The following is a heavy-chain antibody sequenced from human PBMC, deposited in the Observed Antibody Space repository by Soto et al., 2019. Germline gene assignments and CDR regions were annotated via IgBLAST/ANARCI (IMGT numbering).Heavy chain of an antibody. CDR1: GGSISSSSYY. V-gene: IGHV4-39*01. D-gene: IGHD3-16*02. Sequence: QLQLQESGPGLVKPSETLSLTCTVSGGSISSSSYYWGWIRQPPGKGLEWIGSIYYSGSTYYNPSLKSRVTISVDTSKNQFSLKLSSVTAADTAVYYCARGADYVWGSYRYWDYWGQGTLVTVSS. J-gene: IGHJ4*02. CDR3: ARGADYVWGSYRYWDY. CDR2: IYYSGST.